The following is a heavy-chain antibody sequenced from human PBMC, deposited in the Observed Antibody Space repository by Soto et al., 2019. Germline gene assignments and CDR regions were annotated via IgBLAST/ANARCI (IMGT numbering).Heavy chain of an antibody. D-gene: IGHD5-18*01. CDR3: ARATGMAPFDY. Sequence: ASETLSLTCTVSGGSISSSDYYWGWIRQPPGKGLEWIGNIYYSGSASYNPSLKSRVTISVDTSKNQFSLKVSSVTAADTAVYYCARATGMAPFDYWAQGTPVPVSS. J-gene: IGHJ4*02. CDR1: GGSISSSDYY. CDR2: IYYSGSA. V-gene: IGHV4-39*07.